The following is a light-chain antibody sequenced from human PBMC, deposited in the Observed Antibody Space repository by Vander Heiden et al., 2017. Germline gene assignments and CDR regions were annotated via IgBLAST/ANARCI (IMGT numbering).Light chain of an antibody. J-gene: IGKJ2*01. Sequence: EIVLTQSPGTLSLSPGERATLSCRTSQSVSSTYLAWYQQKPGQAPRLLIYGSSSRATGIPASFSGSGSGTDFTLTISRLEPEDFAVYYCQQYCSSPYTFGQGAKLEIK. V-gene: IGKV3-20*01. CDR2: GSS. CDR3: QQYCSSPYT. CDR1: QSVSSTY.